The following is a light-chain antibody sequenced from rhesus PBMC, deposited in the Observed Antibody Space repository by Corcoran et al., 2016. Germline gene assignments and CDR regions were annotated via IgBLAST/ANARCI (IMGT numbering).Light chain of an antibody. CDR1: QGISSY. CDR3: QQHNSYPLT. J-gene: IGKJ4*01. Sequence: DIQMTQSPSSLSASVGDTVTITCRASQGISSYLAWSQQKPGKAPKLLIYKASTLQSGVPSRFSGSGYGTDFTLTRSSLQPEDFATSYCQQHNSYPLTFGGGTKVEIK. CDR2: KAS. V-gene: IGKV1-25*01.